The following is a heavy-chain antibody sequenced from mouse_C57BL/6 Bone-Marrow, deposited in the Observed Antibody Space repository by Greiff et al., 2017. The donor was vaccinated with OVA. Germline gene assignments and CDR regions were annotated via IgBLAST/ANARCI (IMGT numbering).Heavy chain of an antibody. J-gene: IGHJ4*01. CDR2: ISDGGSYT. CDR3: ARARNAKEESYELYY. D-gene: IGHD6-1*02. Sequence: EVMLVESGGGLVKPGGSLKLSCAASGFTFSSYAMSWVRQTPEKRLEWVATISDGGSYTYYPDNVKGRFTISRDNAKNNLFLQMSHLKSEDTDAYYCARARNAKEESYELYYWGQGTTVTVSP. CDR1: GFTFSSYA. V-gene: IGHV5-4*03.